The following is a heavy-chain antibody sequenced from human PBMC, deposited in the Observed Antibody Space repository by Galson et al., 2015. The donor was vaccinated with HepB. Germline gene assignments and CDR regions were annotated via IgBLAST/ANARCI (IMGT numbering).Heavy chain of an antibody. J-gene: IGHJ4*02. D-gene: IGHD5-24*01. V-gene: IGHV3-30-3*01. CDR1: GFTFSSFA. CDR3: AREDGYNRLYLFDY. Sequence: SLRLSCAASGFTFSSFAMHWVRQAPGKGLEWVALISYDGSNKYYAESVKGRFTISRDNSKNTLYLQMNSLRAEDTAVYYCAREDGYNRLYLFDYWGQGTLVTVSS. CDR2: ISYDGSNK.